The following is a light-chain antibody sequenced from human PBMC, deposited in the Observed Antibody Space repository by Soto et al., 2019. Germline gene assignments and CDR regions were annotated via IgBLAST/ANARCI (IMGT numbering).Light chain of an antibody. CDR2: DAS. V-gene: IGKV3-20*01. Sequence: EIVLTQSPATLSLSPGERATLSCRASQSINRHLAWYQQKPGQAPRLLILDASDRATGIPDRFSGSGSGTDFTLTISRLEPEDFAVYYCQQYGTSPWTFGQGTKVDIK. CDR1: QSINRH. CDR3: QQYGTSPWT. J-gene: IGKJ1*01.